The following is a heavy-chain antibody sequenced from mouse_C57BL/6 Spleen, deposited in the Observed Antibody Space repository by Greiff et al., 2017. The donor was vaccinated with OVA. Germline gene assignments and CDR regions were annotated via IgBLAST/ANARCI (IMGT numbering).Heavy chain of an antibody. CDR2: IDPEDGET. CDR1: GFNIKDYY. D-gene: IGHD4-1*01. Sequence: VHVKQSGAELVKPGASVKLSCTASGFNIKDYYMHWVKQRTEQGLEWIGRIDPEDGETKYAPKFQGKATITADTSSNTAYLQLSSLTSEDTAVYYCASEDLTGNYFDYWGQGTTLTVSS. V-gene: IGHV14-2*01. CDR3: ASEDLTGNYFDY. J-gene: IGHJ2*01.